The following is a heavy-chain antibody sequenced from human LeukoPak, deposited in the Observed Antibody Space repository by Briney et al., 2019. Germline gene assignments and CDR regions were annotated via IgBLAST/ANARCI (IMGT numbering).Heavy chain of an antibody. J-gene: IGHJ5*02. D-gene: IGHD3-3*01. V-gene: IGHV1-46*01. CDR2: INPSGGST. CDR3: ARDPRGFWSGSPHRVWFDP. Sequence: ASVKVSCKASGYTFTSYYMHWVRQAPGQGLEWMGIINPSGGSTSYAQKFQGRVTMTRDTSTSTVYMELSSLRSEDTAVYYCARDPRGFWSGSPHRVWFDPWGRGTLVTVSS. CDR1: GYTFTSYY.